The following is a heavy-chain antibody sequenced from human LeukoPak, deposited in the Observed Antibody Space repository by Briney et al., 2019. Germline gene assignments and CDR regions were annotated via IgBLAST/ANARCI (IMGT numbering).Heavy chain of an antibody. V-gene: IGHV3-21*01. J-gene: IGHJ1*01. CDR1: GFTFSSYS. CDR2: ISSSSSYI. Sequence: AGGALRLSCAASGFTFSSYSMNWVRQAPGKGLDWVSVISSSSSYIHYADSVKGRFTISRDNAKNSMYLQMNSLRAEDTAVYYCARGYCGSSNCDKGFFQHWGQGTLVTVSS. CDR3: ARGYCGSSNCDKGFFQH. D-gene: IGHD2-2*01.